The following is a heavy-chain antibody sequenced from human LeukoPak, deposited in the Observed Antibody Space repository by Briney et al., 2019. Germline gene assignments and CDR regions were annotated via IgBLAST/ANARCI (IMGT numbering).Heavy chain of an antibody. CDR3: AIKYNTLDY. Sequence: ASVNLSRTISGYTFSDYYLHWVRQAPGQALEWMGWIKHNSGGTNYAQKFQGSVTMTRDTPISTAYLELSRLRSDGTAVYYCAIKYNTLDYWGQGTLVTVSS. CDR1: GYTFSDYY. V-gene: IGHV1-2*02. CDR2: IKHNSGGT. J-gene: IGHJ4*01. D-gene: IGHD1-14*01.